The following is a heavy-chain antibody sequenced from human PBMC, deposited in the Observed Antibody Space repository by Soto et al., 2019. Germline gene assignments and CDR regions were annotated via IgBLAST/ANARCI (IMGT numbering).Heavy chain of an antibody. Sequence: PSETLSLTCTVSGGSISSYYWSWIRQPPGKGLEWIGYIYYSGSTNYNPSLKSRVTISVDTSKNQFSLKLSSVTAADTAVYYCARGITMRGQSLDYWGQGTLVTVSS. CDR3: ARGITMRGQSLDY. CDR1: GGSISSYY. D-gene: IGHD3-22*01. V-gene: IGHV4-59*01. CDR2: IYYSGST. J-gene: IGHJ4*02.